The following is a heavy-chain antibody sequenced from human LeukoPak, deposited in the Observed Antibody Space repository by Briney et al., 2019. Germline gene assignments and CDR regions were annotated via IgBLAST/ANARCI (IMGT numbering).Heavy chain of an antibody. J-gene: IGHJ4*02. V-gene: IGHV3-30*02. CDR2: LRFDGSNK. Sequence: GGSLRLSCAASGFTFSSYSMNWVRQAPGKGLEWVAFLRFDGSNKYYADSVKGRFTISRDNSKNTLYLQMNSLETEDTAVYYCAKDPFGSWTYYTNYLDYWGQGTLVTVSS. D-gene: IGHD3-10*01. CDR1: GFTFSSYS. CDR3: AKDPFGSWTYYTNYLDY.